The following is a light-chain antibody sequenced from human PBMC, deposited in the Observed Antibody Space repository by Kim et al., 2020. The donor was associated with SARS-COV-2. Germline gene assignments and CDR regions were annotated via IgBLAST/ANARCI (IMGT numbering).Light chain of an antibody. J-gene: IGKJ1*01. V-gene: IGKV3-11*01. Sequence: SLSPGERATLSCRASQTVNIYLAWYQQKPGQAPRLLIYDASMRAAGIPDRFSGSGSGTNFTLTISSLEPEDFAVYYCQQRSDWPTFGQGTKVEIK. CDR3: QQRSDWPT. CDR2: DAS. CDR1: QTVNIY.